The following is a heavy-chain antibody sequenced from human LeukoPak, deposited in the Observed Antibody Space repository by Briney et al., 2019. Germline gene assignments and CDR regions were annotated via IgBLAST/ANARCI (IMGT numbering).Heavy chain of an antibody. CDR2: INHSGST. D-gene: IGHD3-3*01. V-gene: IGHV4-34*01. CDR1: GGSFSGYY. J-gene: IGHJ6*02. Sequence: SETLSLTCAVYGGSFSGYYWSWIRQPPGKGLEWIGEINHSGSTNYNPPLKSRVTISVDTSKNQFSLKLSSVTAADTAVYYCARKSGYYTNHYYYYYGMDVWGQGTTVTVSS. CDR3: ARKSGYYTNHYYYYYGMDV.